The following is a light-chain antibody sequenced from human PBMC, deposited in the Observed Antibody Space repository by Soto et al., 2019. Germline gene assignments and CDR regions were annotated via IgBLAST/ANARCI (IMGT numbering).Light chain of an antibody. V-gene: IGLV2-14*01. J-gene: IGLJ1*01. CDR3: NSHTSGDFRV. CDR2: EVS. CDR1: SSDVGRYNH. Sequence: QSALTQPASVSGSPGQSITISCTGTSSDVGRYNHVSWYQHHPGKAPKPLISEVSKRPSGVSNRFSGSKSDYTASLTISGLQAEDEADYYCNSHTSGDFRVFGTGTKLTVL.